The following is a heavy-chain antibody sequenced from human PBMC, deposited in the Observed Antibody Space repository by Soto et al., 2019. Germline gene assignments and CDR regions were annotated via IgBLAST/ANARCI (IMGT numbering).Heavy chain of an antibody. CDR1: GDSNSSGGYY. CDR2: VLYSGST. J-gene: IGHJ6*02. D-gene: IGHD2-8*01. Sequence: QVQLQESGPGVVKPSQTLSLTCSISGDSNSSGGYYWSWLGQHRGKGLEWIGYVLYSGSTYYNRSRKSRVTISVDTSKNQFSLKLSSVTAAVTAVYYGARMVGYYGMDVWGQGTTVTVSS. CDR3: ARMVGYYGMDV. V-gene: IGHV4-31*03.